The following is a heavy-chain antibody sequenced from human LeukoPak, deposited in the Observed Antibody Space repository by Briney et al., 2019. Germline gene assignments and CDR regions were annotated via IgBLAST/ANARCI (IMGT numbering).Heavy chain of an antibody. V-gene: IGHV3-23*01. CDR2: ISGSGGST. CDR1: GFTFSSYA. CDR3: AKERGDFWSGYYPYYYYYYGMDV. D-gene: IGHD3-3*01. J-gene: IGHJ6*02. Sequence: GGSLRLSCAASGFTFSSYAMSWVRQAPGKGLEWVSAISGSGGSTYYADSVKGRFTISRDNSKNTLYLQMSSLRAEDTAVYYCAKERGDFWSGYYPYYYYYYGMDVWGQGTTVTVSS.